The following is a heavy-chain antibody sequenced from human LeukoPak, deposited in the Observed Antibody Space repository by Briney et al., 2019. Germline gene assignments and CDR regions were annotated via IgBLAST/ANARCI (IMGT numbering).Heavy chain of an antibody. Sequence: APVKVSCKASGYTFTSYAMNWVRQAPGQGLEWMGWINANTGNPTYAQGFTGRFVFSLDTSVSTAYLQISSLKAEDTAVYYCARPEGLGATGYGMDVWGQGTTVTVSS. CDR2: INANTGNP. D-gene: IGHD1-26*01. J-gene: IGHJ6*02. V-gene: IGHV7-4-1*02. CDR3: ARPEGLGATGYGMDV. CDR1: GYTFTSYA.